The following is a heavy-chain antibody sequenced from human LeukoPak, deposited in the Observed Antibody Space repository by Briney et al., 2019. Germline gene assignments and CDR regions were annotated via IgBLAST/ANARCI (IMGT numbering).Heavy chain of an antibody. Sequence: PSETLSLTCAVYGGSFSGYYWSWIRQPPGKGLEWIGEINHSGSTNYNPSLKSRVTISVDTSKDQFSLHLTSVTAADTAVYYCATSPGKDGCSSSDCYLPFFFFDNWGQGTLVTVSS. CDR3: ATSPGKDGCSSSDCYLPFFFFDN. D-gene: IGHD2-21*02. CDR1: GGSFSGYY. J-gene: IGHJ4*02. CDR2: INHSGST. V-gene: IGHV4-34*01.